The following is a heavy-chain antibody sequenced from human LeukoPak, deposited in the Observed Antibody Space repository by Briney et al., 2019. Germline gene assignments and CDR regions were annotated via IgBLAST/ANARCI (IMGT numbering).Heavy chain of an antibody. Sequence: GASVKVSCKASGGTFSSYAISWVRQAPRQGLEWMGGIISIFGTANYAQKFQGRVTITADESTSTAYMELSSLRSEDTAVYYCARGSRYYYYYYGMDVWGQGTTVTVSS. D-gene: IGHD3-10*01. CDR2: IISIFGTA. V-gene: IGHV1-69*13. J-gene: IGHJ6*02. CDR3: ARGSRYYYYYYGMDV. CDR1: GGTFSSYA.